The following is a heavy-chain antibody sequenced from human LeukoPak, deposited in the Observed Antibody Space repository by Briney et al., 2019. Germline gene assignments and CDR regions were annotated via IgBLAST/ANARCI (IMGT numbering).Heavy chain of an antibody. D-gene: IGHD2-2*01. CDR1: GGSISSGSYY. CDR3: ARLWRSSTSCRD. V-gene: IGHV4-61*02. CDR2: IYTSGST. J-gene: IGHJ4*02. Sequence: SETLSLTCTVSGGSISSGSYYWSWIRQPAGKGLEWIGRIYTSGSTNYNPSLKSRVTISVDTSKNQFSLKLTSVTAADTAVYYCARLWRSSTSCRDWGQGTLVTVSS.